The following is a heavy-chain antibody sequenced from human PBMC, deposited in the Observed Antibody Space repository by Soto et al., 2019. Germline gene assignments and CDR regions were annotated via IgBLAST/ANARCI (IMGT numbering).Heavy chain of an antibody. CDR2: VQHDGNA. D-gene: IGHD4-17*01. CDR3: AKDPDYGDTSANLYPPP. CDR1: GFAVRSTYF. Sequence: ESLFLTCALSGFAVRSTYFWGWIRQPRGKGLEWIRTVQHDGNAYYPPSVLRRVSFSVDTANNQASLRLRSVTAAVTAIYYCAKDPDYGDTSANLYPPPWARGTRLAVTA. V-gene: IGHV4-38-2*02. J-gene: IGHJ5*02.